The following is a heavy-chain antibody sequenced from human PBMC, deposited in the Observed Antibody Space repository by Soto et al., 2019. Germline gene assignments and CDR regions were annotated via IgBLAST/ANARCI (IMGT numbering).Heavy chain of an antibody. CDR3: ARDHPHSYGVYYFDY. CDR1: GLSIINYY. CDR2: IYSSGST. V-gene: IGHV4-59*01. D-gene: IGHD5-18*01. J-gene: IGHJ4*02. Sequence: SETHSHTCTFSGLSIINYYWNWIRQSPGKGLEWIGYIYSSGSTHYNPSLQNRVTISIDTSKNQVSLKVNSVTAADTAVYYCARDHPHSYGVYYFDYWGQGTPVTVSS.